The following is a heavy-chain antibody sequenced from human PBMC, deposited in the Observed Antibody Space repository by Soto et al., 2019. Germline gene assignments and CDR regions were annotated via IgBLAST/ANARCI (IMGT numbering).Heavy chain of an antibody. J-gene: IGHJ5*02. CDR3: ASAHVLRFLEWLS. D-gene: IGHD3-3*01. Sequence: GVLRLSCAASGFTFSSYEMNWVRQAPGKGLEWVSYISSSGSTIYYADSVKGRFTISRDNAKNSLYLQMNSLRADDTAVYYCASAHVLRFLEWLSWGQGTLVTVSS. CDR2: ISSSGSTI. V-gene: IGHV3-48*03. CDR1: GFTFSSYE.